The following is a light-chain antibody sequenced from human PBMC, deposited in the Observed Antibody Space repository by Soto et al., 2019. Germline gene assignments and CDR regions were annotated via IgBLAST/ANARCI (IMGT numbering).Light chain of an antibody. V-gene: IGKV3-20*01. CDR2: GAS. CDR1: QSVSSSY. Sequence: IVLSQSPGTLSLSQGERATLSCWASQSVSSSYLAWYQQKPGQAPRLLIYGASSRATGIPDRFSGSGSGTDFTLTISSLQPEDFATYYCQQSYSTPLTFGPGTKVAI. J-gene: IGKJ3*01. CDR3: QQSYSTPLT.